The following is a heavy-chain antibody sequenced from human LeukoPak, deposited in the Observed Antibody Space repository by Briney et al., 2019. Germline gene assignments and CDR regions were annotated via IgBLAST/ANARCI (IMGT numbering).Heavy chain of an antibody. CDR2: INWNGGST. J-gene: IGHJ4*02. CDR1: GFTFDDYG. Sequence: GGSLRLSCAASGFTFDDYGMSWVRQAPGKGLEWVSGINWNGGSTGYAGSVKGRFTISRDNAKNSLYLQMNSLRAEDTALYYCATLLPLGARDYWGQGTLVTVSS. CDR3: ATLLPLGARDY. V-gene: IGHV3-20*04. D-gene: IGHD1-26*01.